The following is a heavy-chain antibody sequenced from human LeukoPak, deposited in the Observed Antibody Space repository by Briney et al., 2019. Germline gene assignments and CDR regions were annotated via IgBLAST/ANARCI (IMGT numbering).Heavy chain of an antibody. V-gene: IGHV1-18*01. CDR1: GYTFTGYG. CDR3: ARDDLGYCNGGSCYSLYDY. CDR2: ISAYNGNT. Sequence: GASVKVSCKASGYTFTGYGISWVRQAPGQGLEWMGWISAYNGNTNYVKKFQGRVTMTTDTSTTTAYMELRSLRSDDTAVYYCARDDLGYCNGGSCYSLYDYWGQGTLATVSS. J-gene: IGHJ4*02. D-gene: IGHD2-15*01.